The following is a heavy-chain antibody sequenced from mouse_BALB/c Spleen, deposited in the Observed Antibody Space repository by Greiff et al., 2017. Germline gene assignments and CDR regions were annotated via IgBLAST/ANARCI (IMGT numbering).Heavy chain of an antibody. CDR1: GFTFTDYY. CDR3: ARDTGYFDY. CDR2: IRNKANGYTT. J-gene: IGHJ2*01. V-gene: IGHV7-3*02. Sequence: EVQGVESGGGLVQPGGSLRLSCATSGFTFTDYYMSWVRQPPGKALEWLAFIRNKANGYTTEYSASVKGRFTISRDNSQSILYLQMNTLRAEDSATYYCARDTGYFDYWGQGTTLTVSS.